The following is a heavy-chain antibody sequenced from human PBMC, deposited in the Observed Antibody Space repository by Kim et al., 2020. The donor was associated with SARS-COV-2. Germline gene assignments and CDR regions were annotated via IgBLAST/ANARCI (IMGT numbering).Heavy chain of an antibody. Sequence: ASVKVSCKASGYIFSSYGMHWVRQAPGQSLEWMAWINIGNGNTKYSQKFQGRVTITRDTSASTAYMELGTLRSEDTAVYYCAREERGAGWGPDYWGQGTLVTVSS. V-gene: IGHV1-3*04. J-gene: IGHJ4*02. D-gene: IGHD1-1*01. CDR2: INIGNGNT. CDR3: AREERGAGWGPDY. CDR1: GYIFSSYG.